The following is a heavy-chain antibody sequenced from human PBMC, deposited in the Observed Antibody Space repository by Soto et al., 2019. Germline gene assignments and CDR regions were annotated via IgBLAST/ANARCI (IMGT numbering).Heavy chain of an antibody. D-gene: IGHD5-12*01. CDR2: IDYSGST. V-gene: IGHV4-61*01. CDR3: ARDSKRGYSGYDKLDY. Sequence: SETLSLTCTVSGGSVSSGSYYWSWIRQPPGKGLEWIGYIDYSGSTNYNPSLKSRVTISVDTSKNQFSLKLSSVTAADTAVYYCARDSKRGYSGYDKLDYWGQGTLVTVSS. CDR1: GGSVSSGSYY. J-gene: IGHJ4*02.